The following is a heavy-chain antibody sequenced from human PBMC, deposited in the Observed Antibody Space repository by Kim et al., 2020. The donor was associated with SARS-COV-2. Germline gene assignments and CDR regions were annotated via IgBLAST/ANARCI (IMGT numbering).Heavy chain of an antibody. Sequence: GGSLRLSCAASGFNFSSYGMHWVRQAPGKGLEWVAVIWYAGSNKYYADSVKGRFTISRDNSKNTLYLQMNSLRAEDTAVYYCATKGGSPGAFDIWGQGTMVTVSS. J-gene: IGHJ3*02. D-gene: IGHD2-15*01. CDR1: GFNFSSYG. V-gene: IGHV3-33*01. CDR3: ATKGGSPGAFDI. CDR2: IWYAGSNK.